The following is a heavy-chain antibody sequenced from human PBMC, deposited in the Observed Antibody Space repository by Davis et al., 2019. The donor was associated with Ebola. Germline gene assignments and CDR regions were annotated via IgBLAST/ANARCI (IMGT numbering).Heavy chain of an antibody. Sequence: ASVKVSCKASGYTFTSYDINWVRQATGQGLEFMGWMNPNSGNIGYAQNFQGRVTMTRDTSITTAYMELSSLRSEDTAVYYCARRRSSRMATVTYFDYWGQGTLVTVSS. J-gene: IGHJ4*02. CDR1: GYTFTSYD. CDR2: MNPNSGNI. V-gene: IGHV1-8*01. D-gene: IGHD4-17*01. CDR3: ARRRSSRMATVTYFDY.